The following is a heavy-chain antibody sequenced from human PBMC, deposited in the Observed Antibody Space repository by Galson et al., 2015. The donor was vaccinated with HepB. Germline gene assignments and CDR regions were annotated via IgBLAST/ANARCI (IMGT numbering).Heavy chain of an antibody. Sequence: SLRLSCAASGFTFSTFAMSWVRQAPGKGLEWVSVIGGSSGTTHYAESVKGRFTISRDNSKNTLYLQLDGLRVEDTAVYYCARNSGYNYRYFFKRWGQGTLVTVSS. CDR1: GFTFSTFA. CDR2: IGGSSGTT. V-gene: IGHV3-23*01. CDR3: ARNSGYNYRYFFKR. D-gene: IGHD1-1*01. J-gene: IGHJ4*02.